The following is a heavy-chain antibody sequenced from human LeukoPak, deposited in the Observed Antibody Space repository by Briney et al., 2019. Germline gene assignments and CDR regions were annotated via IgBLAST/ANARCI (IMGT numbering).Heavy chain of an antibody. J-gene: IGHJ4*02. CDR3: ARYGAESYSFYYFAH. CDR2: INGTCATA. D-gene: IGHD3-10*01. V-gene: IGHV3-23*01. CDR1: EFPFLSYA. Sequence: GESLRLSCAASEFPFLSYAMAWVRQAPRKGVEWVSGINGTCATAYYADSVKGRVTISRDNYKNTLSLQMNSLRAEDTALYYCARYGAESYSFYYFAHWGQGTLVTVSS.